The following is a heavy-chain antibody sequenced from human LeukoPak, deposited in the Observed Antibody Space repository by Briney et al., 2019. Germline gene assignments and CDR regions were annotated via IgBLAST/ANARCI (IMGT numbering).Heavy chain of an antibody. CDR2: IYNGVNT. CDR1: GASVSSASY. CDR3: ARSRAFNSGAFDP. V-gene: IGHV4-61*01. Sequence: PSETLSLTCTVSGASVSSASYWTWLRQPPGKGVEWIAHIYNGVNTNYNPSLKSRVTISVDTSKNQFSLRLNSVTAAGTAVYYCARSRAFNSGAFDPWGQGSLVTVSS. J-gene: IGHJ5*02. D-gene: IGHD1-26*01.